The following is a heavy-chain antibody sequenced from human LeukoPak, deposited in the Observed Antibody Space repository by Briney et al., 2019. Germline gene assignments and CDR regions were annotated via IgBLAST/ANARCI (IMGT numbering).Heavy chain of an antibody. Sequence: GGSLRLSCAASGFTFSSYAMHWVRLAPGKGLEYVSAISSNGGSTYYANSVKGRFTISRDNSKNTLYLQMGSLRAEDMAVYYCARGRGYFDYWGQGTLVTVSS. CDR1: GFTFSSYA. V-gene: IGHV3-64*01. J-gene: IGHJ4*02. CDR3: ARGRGYFDY. CDR2: ISSNGGST.